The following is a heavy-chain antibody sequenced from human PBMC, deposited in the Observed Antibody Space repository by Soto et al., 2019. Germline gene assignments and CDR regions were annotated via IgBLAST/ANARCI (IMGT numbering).Heavy chain of an antibody. CDR2: ISGSGGST. V-gene: IGHV3-23*01. J-gene: IGHJ6*02. CDR1: GFTFSSSA. CDR3: AKGVRYFDWLSAMDV. D-gene: IGHD3-9*01. Sequence: GGSLRLSCAASGFTFSSSAMYWVRQAPGKGLEWVSDISGSGGSTYYADSVKGRFTISRDNSKNTLYLQMNSLRAEDTAVYYCAKGVRYFDWLSAMDVWGQGTTVTVSS.